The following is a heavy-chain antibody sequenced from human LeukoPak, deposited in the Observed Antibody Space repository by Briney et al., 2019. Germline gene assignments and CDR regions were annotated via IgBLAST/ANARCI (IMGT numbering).Heavy chain of an antibody. CDR1: GFIFSNYW. D-gene: IGHD3-10*01. CDR2: IKQDGSEI. J-gene: IGHJ4*02. Sequence: GGSLRLSCAASGFIFSNYWMGWVRQAPGKGLEWVANIKQDGSEIYYVDSVKGRFTISRDTAKDSLYLQMNSLRAEDTAVYYCARGGRGFQGAPDYWGQGTLVTVSS. CDR3: ARGGRGFQGAPDY. V-gene: IGHV3-7*01.